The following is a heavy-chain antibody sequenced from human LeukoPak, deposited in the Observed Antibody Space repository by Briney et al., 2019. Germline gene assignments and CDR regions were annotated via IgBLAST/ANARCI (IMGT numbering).Heavy chain of an antibody. V-gene: IGHV7-4-1*02. CDR2: INTNTGNP. CDR1: GYTFTSYA. CDR3: VHDSSGYLFG. D-gene: IGHD3-22*01. J-gene: IGHJ4*02. Sequence: ASVEVSCKASGYTFTSYAMNWVRQAPGQGLEWMGWINTNTGNPTYAQGSTGRFVFSLDTSVSTAYLQISSLKAEDTAVYYCVHDSSGYLFGWGQGTLVTVSS.